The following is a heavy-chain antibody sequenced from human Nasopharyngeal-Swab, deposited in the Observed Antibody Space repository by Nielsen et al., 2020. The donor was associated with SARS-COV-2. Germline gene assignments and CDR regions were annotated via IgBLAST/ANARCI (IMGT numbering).Heavy chain of an antibody. CDR2: IYDGPNT. Sequence: GESLKISCVVSGFSVSGKHMSWVRQAPGKGLEWVSVIYDGPNTLYADSVQGRFIISRDNSRNMLYLQMSGLTAEDTAVYYCARDAAGSGTDYWGQGALVTVSS. V-gene: IGHV3-53*01. CDR1: GFSVSGKH. D-gene: IGHD2-15*01. CDR3: ARDAAGSGTDY. J-gene: IGHJ4*02.